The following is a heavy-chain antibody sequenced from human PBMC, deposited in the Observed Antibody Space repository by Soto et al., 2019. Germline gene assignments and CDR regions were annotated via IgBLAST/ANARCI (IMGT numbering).Heavy chain of an antibody. CDR3: SRGILV. CDR2: ISYGGST. J-gene: IGHJ4*02. D-gene: IGHD5-18*01. V-gene: IGHV4-31*01. CDR1: GGSINSGGYC. Sequence: QVQLQESGPGLVKPSQTLSLTCTVSGGSINSGGYCWSWIRQHPGKGLDWIGCISYGGSTSYNPSLKSQVTITVDTSKNQFSLKLTSVTAADTAVYDCSRGILVWGQGALITVAS.